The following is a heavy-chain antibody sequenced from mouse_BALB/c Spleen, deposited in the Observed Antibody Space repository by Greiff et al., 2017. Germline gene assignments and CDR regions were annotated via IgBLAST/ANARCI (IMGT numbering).Heavy chain of an antibody. CDR2: IDPDNGGT. D-gene: IGHD2-2*01. J-gene: IGHJ3*01. CDR3: AYYGYGEGFAY. Sequence: VHVKQSGPELVKPGASVKVSCKASGYSFTDYNMYWVKQSPGKSLEWIGYIDPDNGGTCYNQKFKGKATMTVDKSSSTAFMHLNSLTSEDSAVYYCAYYGYGEGFAYWGQGTLVTVSA. V-gene: IGHV1S135*01. CDR1: GYSFTDYN.